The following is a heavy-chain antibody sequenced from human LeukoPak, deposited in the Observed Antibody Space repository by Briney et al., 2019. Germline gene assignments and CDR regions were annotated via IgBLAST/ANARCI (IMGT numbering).Heavy chain of an antibody. Sequence: GGSLRLSCAASGFTFSSYAMSWVRQAPGKGLEWVSAISGSGGSTYYADSVKGRCTISRDNSKNTLYVQMNSLRAEDTAVYYCAKDGRAVADAFDIWGQGTMVTVSS. V-gene: IGHV3-23*01. J-gene: IGHJ3*02. CDR1: GFTFSSYA. D-gene: IGHD6-19*01. CDR2: ISGSGGST. CDR3: AKDGRAVADAFDI.